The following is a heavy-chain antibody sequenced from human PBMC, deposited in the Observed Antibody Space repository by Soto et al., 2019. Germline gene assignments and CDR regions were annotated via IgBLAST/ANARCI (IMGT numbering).Heavy chain of an antibody. J-gene: IGHJ6*02. V-gene: IGHV1-18*04. CDR3: ARDILAFCTGDCDYYYAMDV. D-gene: IGHD2-21*02. CDR1: GYTFSSYG. Sequence: QVRLVQSGAEVKKPGASVKVSCKASGYTFSSYGISWVRQAPGQGPEWMGWISAKSGNTNYAQKFRGRVTMTAETYATTAYMAVRSLRSDDTAVYYCARDILAFCTGDCDYYYAMDVLGQGTTVAVSS. CDR2: ISAKSGNT.